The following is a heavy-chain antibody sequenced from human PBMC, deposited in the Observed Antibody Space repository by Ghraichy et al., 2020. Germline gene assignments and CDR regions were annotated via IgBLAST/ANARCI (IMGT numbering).Heavy chain of an antibody. CDR1: GFTFSSYG. J-gene: IGHJ6*03. CDR2: IWYDGSNK. CDR3: ASAPGIAGYMDV. Sequence: GGSLRLSCAASGFTFSSYGMHWVRQAPGKGLEWVAVIWYDGSNKYYADSVKGRFTISRDNSKNTLYLQMNSLRAEDTAVYYCASAPGIAGYMDVWGKGTTVTVSS. D-gene: IGHD6-13*01. V-gene: IGHV3-33*01.